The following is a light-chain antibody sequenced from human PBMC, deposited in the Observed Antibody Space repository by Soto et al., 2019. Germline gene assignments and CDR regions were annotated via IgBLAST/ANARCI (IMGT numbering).Light chain of an antibody. J-gene: IGLJ2*01. CDR2: GNS. Sequence: QSVLTQPPSVSGAPGQRVTLSCTGSSSNIRAGYDVHRYQQLPGTAPKLLIYGNSNRPSGVPDRFSGSKSGTSASLAITGLQAEDEADYYCQSYDSSLSGVVFGGGTKVTVL. V-gene: IGLV1-40*01. CDR1: SSNIRAGYD. CDR3: QSYDSSLSGVV.